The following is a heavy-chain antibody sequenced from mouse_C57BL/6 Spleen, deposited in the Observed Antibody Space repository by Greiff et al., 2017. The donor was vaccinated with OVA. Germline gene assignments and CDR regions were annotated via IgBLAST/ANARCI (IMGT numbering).Heavy chain of an antibody. CDR3: ARSVLASGTWFAY. V-gene: IGHV1-80*01. Sequence: QVQLQQSGAELVKPGASVKISCKASGYAFSSYWMNWVKQRPGKGLEWIGQIYPGDGDTNYNGKFKGKATLTADKSSSTAYMQLSSLTSEDSAVYFCARSVLASGTWFAYWGQGTLVTVSA. CDR1: GYAFSSYW. D-gene: IGHD3-1*01. J-gene: IGHJ3*01. CDR2: IYPGDGDT.